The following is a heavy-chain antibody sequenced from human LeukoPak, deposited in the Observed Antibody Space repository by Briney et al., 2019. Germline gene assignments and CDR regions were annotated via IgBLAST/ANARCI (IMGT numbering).Heavy chain of an antibody. J-gene: IGHJ4*02. Sequence: ASVKVSCKASGYTFTGYYMHWVRQAPGKGLEWMGGFDPEDGETIYAQKFQGRVTMTEDTSTDTAYMELSSLRSEDTAVYYCAIPFWGFGPDPDYWGQGTLVTVSS. D-gene: IGHD3-16*01. V-gene: IGHV1-24*01. CDR2: FDPEDGET. CDR3: AIPFWGFGPDPDY. CDR1: GYTFTGYY.